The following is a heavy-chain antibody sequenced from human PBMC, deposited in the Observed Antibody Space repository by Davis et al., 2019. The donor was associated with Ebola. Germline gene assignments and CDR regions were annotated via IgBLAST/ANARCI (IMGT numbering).Heavy chain of an antibody. D-gene: IGHD6-19*01. CDR1: GFTFSSYA. V-gene: IGHV3-7*03. CDR3: ARIVSGY. CDR2: IKKDGIQK. J-gene: IGHJ4*02. Sequence: GGSLRLSCAASGFTFSSYAMGWVRQAPGKGLEWVATIKKDGIQKYYVDSVKGRFIISRDNAKNLLYLQMNSLRDDDTAVYYCARIVSGYWGQGTRVTVSS.